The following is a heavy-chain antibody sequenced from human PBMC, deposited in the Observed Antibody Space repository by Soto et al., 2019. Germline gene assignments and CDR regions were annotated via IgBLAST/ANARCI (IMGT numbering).Heavy chain of an antibody. CDR2: ISWNSGSI. V-gene: IGHV3-9*01. J-gene: IGHJ6*02. CDR3: AKAQGSYYPASYGMDV. D-gene: IGHD3-10*01. CDR1: GFTFDDYA. Sequence: PGGSLRLSCAASGFTFDDYAMHWVRQAPGKGLEWVSGISWNSGSIGYADSVKGRFTISRDNAKNSLYLQMNSLRAEDTALYYCAKAQGSYYPASYGMDVWGQRTTVTVTS.